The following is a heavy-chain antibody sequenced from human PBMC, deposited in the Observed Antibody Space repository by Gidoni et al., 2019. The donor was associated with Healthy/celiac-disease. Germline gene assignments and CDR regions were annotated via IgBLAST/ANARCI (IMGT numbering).Heavy chain of an antibody. CDR3: ARDCGYYDSSGYYPNYYYYGMDV. D-gene: IGHD3-22*01. Sequence: QVQLVESGGGVVQPGRSLRLSCAASGFTFSSYAMHWVRQAPGKGLEWVAVISYDGSNKYYADSVKGRFTISRDNSKNTLYLQMNSLRAEDTAVYYCARDCGYYDSSGYYPNYYYYGMDVWGQGTTVTVSS. V-gene: IGHV3-30*04. CDR2: ISYDGSNK. J-gene: IGHJ6*02. CDR1: GFTFSSYA.